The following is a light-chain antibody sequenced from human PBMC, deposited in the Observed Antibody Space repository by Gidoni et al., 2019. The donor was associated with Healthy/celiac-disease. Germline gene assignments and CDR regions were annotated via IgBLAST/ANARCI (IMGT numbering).Light chain of an antibody. CDR2: EVS. V-gene: IGLV2-14*01. CDR1: SSEVGGYNY. J-gene: IGLJ3*02. Sequence: QSALTQPASVSGSPGQPITISCTGTSSEVGGYNYVSWYQQHPGKAPKLMIYEVSNRPSGVPDRFSGSKSGNTASLTISGLQAEDEADYYCSSYTSSSTRVFGGGTKLTVL. CDR3: SSYTSSSTRV.